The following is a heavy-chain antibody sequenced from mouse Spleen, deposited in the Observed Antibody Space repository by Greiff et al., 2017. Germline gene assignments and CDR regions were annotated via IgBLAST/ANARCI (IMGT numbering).Heavy chain of an antibody. CDR1: GYTFTSYG. CDR3: ARCYAAFDY. J-gene: IGHJ2*01. Sequence: VQLQQSGAELARPGASVKLSCKASGYTFTSYGISWVKQRTGQGLEWIGDINPNNGGTSYNQKFKGKATLTVDKSSSTAYMELRSLTSEDSAVYYCARCYAAFDYWGQGTTLTVSS. CDR2: INPNNGGT. D-gene: IGHD1-1*01. V-gene: IGHV1-81*01.